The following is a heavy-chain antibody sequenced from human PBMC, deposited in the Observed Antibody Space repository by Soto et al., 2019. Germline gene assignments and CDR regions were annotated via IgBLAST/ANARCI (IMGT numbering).Heavy chain of an antibody. CDR2: IYYSGST. D-gene: IGHD6-13*01. CDR1: GGSISSYY. Sequence: SETLSLTCTVSGGSISSYYWSWIRQPPGKGLEWIGYIYYSGSTNYNPSLKSRVTISVDTSKNQFSLKLSSVTAADTAVYYCARDRKGSSWSLWFDPWGQGTLVTVSS. V-gene: IGHV4-59*01. J-gene: IGHJ5*02. CDR3: ARDRKGSSWSLWFDP.